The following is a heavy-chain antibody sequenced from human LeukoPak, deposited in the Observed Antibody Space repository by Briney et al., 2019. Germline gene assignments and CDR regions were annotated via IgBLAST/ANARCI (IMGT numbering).Heavy chain of an antibody. CDR2: INSDGSST. D-gene: IGHD3-16*01. CDR1: GFTLSMYP. Sequence: PGGSLRLSCAASGFTLSMYPMSWVRQAPGKGLVWVSRINSDGSSTSYADSVKGRFTISRDNSKNTLYLQMNSLRAEDTAVYYCAKDVVYDYVWGSYSFDYWGQGTLVTVSS. CDR3: AKDVVYDYVWGSYSFDY. V-gene: IGHV3-74*01. J-gene: IGHJ4*02.